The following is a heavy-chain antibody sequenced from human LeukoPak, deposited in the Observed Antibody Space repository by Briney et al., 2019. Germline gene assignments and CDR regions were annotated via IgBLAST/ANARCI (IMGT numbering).Heavy chain of an antibody. CDR2: INPNSGGT. D-gene: IGHD3-10*01. J-gene: IGHJ4*02. CDR3: ARMPFDGSGTPT. V-gene: IGHV1-2*02. CDR1: GYTFTGYY. Sequence: ASVKVSCKASGYTFTGYYMHWVRQAPGQGLEWMGLINPNSGGTNYAQKFQGRVTMTRDTSISTAYMELSRLRSDDTAVYYCARMPFDGSGTPTWGQGTLVTVSS.